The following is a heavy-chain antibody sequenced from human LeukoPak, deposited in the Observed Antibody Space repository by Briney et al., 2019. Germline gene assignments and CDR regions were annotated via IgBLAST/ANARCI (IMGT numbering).Heavy chain of an antibody. CDR2: IIPIFGTA. J-gene: IGHJ6*02. Sequence: ASVKVSCKASGGTFSSYAISWVRQAPGQGLEWMGGIIPIFGTANYAQKFQGRVTITADESTSTAYMELSRLRSDDTAVYYCAREWNDGMDVWGQGTTVTVSS. CDR3: AREWNDGMDV. V-gene: IGHV1-69*13. D-gene: IGHD1-1*01. CDR1: GGTFSSYA.